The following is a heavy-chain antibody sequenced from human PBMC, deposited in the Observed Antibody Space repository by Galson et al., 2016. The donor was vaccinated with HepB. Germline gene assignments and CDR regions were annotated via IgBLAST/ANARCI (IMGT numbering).Heavy chain of an antibody. J-gene: IGHJ6*02. CDR3: ARDFLDYYAMDV. CDR1: GGSISSRGYY. V-gene: IGHV4-31*03. CDR2: IYHSGST. D-gene: IGHD2/OR15-2a*01. Sequence: TLSLTCTASGGSISSRGYYWSWIRQHPGKGLEWIGYIYHSGSTFYNPSLKSRLTISVDTSKNQFSLRLSSVTAADTAVYYCARDFLDYYAMDVWGQGTTVTVSS.